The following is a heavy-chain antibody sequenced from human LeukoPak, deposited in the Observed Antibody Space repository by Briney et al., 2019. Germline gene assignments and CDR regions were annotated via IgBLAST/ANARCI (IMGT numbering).Heavy chain of an antibody. D-gene: IGHD1-26*01. Sequence: SETLSLTCTVSGGSVSSGSYYWSWIRQPPGKELEWIGYIYYSGSTNYNPSLKSRVTISVDTSKNQFSLKLSSVTAADTAVYYCAAEVGDYVDYWGQGTLVTVSS. CDR3: AAEVGDYVDY. CDR1: GGSVSSGSYY. V-gene: IGHV4-61*01. CDR2: IYYSGST. J-gene: IGHJ4*02.